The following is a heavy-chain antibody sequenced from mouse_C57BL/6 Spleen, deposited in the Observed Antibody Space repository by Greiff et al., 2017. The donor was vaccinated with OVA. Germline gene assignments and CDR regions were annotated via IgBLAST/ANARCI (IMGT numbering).Heavy chain of an antibody. Sequence: EVQLQQSGPELVKPGASVKISCKASGYTFTDYYMNWVKQSHGKSLEWIGDINPNNGGTSYNQKFKGKATLTVDKSSSTAYMELRSLTSEDFAVYYCVKSPYYGSSYWYFDVWGTGTTVTVSS. CDR2: INPNNGGT. CDR3: VKSPYYGSSYWYFDV. D-gene: IGHD1-1*01. J-gene: IGHJ1*03. CDR1: GYTFTDYY. V-gene: IGHV1-26*01.